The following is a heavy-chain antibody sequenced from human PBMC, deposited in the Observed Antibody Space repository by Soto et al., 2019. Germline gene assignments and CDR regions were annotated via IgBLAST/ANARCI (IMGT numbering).Heavy chain of an antibody. CDR3: AKNEQLPYYYYGMDV. CDR2: ISGYNGDT. V-gene: IGHV1-18*01. D-gene: IGHD1-1*01. CDR1: GYTFTRYG. Sequence: ASAKVSCKASGYTFTRYGISWVRQAPGQGLEWMGWISGYNGDTNYAQKVQGRVTMTIDTSTSTAYMELRSLTSDDTAIYYCAKNEQLPYYYYGMDVWGQGTTVTVSS. J-gene: IGHJ6*02.